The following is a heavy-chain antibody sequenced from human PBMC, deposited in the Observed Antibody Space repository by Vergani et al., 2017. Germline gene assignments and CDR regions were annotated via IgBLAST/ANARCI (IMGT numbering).Heavy chain of an antibody. CDR1: GFTFSDYY. D-gene: IGHD3-10*01. CDR3: ARDLGYGSGNYSDWFDP. V-gene: IGHV3-11*05. Sequence: QVQLVESGGGLVKPGGSLRLSCAASGFTFSDYYMSWIRQAPGKGLEWVSYISSSSSYTNYADSVKGRFTISRDNAKNSLYLQMNSLRAEDTAVYYCARDLGYGSGNYSDWFDPWGQGTLVTVSS. CDR2: ISSSSSYT. J-gene: IGHJ5*02.